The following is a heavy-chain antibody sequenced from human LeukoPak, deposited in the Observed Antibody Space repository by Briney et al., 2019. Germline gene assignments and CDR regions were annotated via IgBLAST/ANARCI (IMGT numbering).Heavy chain of an antibody. CDR3: ARIVGGSPDY. CDR1: GDSVSSNSAA. Sequence: SQTLSLTCAISGDSVSSNSAAWNWIRQSPPRGLEWLGRTYYRTQWHTDYAVSVKSRITLNPDTSKNPFSLQLNSVIPEDTAIYYCARIVGGSPDYWGQGTLVTVSS. V-gene: IGHV6-1*01. CDR2: TYYRTQWHT. D-gene: IGHD2-15*01. J-gene: IGHJ4*02.